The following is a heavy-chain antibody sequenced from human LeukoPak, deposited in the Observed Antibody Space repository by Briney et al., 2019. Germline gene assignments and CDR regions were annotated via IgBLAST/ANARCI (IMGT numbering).Heavy chain of an antibody. V-gene: IGHV4-39*01. CDR2: IHHGGST. CDR3: ARLPPEADDY. Sequence: SETLSLTCTLSGGSIRSSRHYCGWIRQPPGKGLELVGNIHHGGSTYYTPSLRGRVTMSVDTSKKQFSLNLSSVTAADTAMYFCARLPPEADDYWGQGTLVTVSS. J-gene: IGHJ4*02. CDR1: GGSIRSSRHY.